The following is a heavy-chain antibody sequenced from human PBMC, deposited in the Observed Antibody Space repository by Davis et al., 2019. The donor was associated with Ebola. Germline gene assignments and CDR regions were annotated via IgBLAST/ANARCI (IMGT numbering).Heavy chain of an antibody. D-gene: IGHD3-22*01. J-gene: IGHJ4*02. V-gene: IGHV3-23*01. CDR1: VITFSSYA. Sequence: PGGSLRLSCTDSVITFSSYAMTWVRQAPGKGLEWVSAISGSGGSTYYADSAKGRFTISRDNSKNTLYLQMNRLRAEDTAVYYCAKDMGGMRVGVIGYWGQGTLVNVSS. CDR2: ISGSGGST. CDR3: AKDMGGMRVGVIGY.